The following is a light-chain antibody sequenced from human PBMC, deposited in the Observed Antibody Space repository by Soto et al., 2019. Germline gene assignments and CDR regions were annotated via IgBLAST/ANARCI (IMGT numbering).Light chain of an antibody. CDR2: GAF. CDR1: QGIGKY. V-gene: IGKV1-27*01. CDR3: QKYNSSPRT. Sequence: DIQMTQSPSSLSASVGDRVTITCRASQGIGKYLAWYQQKPGKVPKLLLHGAFTLQSGVSSRFSGSGSGTEFTLTISGLQPEDVAMYYCQKYNSSPRTFGQGTKVDIK. J-gene: IGKJ1*01.